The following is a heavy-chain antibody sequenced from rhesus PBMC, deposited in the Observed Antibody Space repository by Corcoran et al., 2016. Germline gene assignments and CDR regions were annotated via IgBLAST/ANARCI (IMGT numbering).Heavy chain of an antibody. D-gene: IGHD5-12*01. V-gene: IGHV4-80*01. CDR3: ARWNAVDTATSANDY. CDR1: GGSFSSSW. J-gene: IGHJ4*01. Sequence: QVQLQESGPGLVKPSETLALPSAVSGGSFSSSWWCWFRQPPAQGLGWIGEINGNCGRTNYNPSLKSRVTSSKDASKNQFSLKLSSVTAADTAVYYCARWNAVDTATSANDYWGQGVLVTVSS. CDR2: INGNCGRT.